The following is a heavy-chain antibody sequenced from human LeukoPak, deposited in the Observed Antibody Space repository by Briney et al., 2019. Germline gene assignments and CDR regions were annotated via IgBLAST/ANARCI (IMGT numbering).Heavy chain of an antibody. V-gene: IGHV1-18*01. CDR2: ISAYNGNT. Sequence: ASVKVSCKASGYTFTSYGISWVRQAPGQGLEWMGWISAYNGNTNYAQKLQGRVTMTTDTSTSTAYMELRSLRSDDTAVYYCARTLSYSSSWSVAFDIWGQGTMVTVSS. CDR3: ARTLSYSSSWSVAFDI. D-gene: IGHD6-13*01. J-gene: IGHJ3*02. CDR1: GYTFTSYG.